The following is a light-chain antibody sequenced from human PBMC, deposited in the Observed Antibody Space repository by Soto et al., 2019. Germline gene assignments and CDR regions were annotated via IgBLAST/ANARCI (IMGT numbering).Light chain of an antibody. Sequence: EIVLTQSPGTLSLSPGETATLSCRASQSVNNQVAWYQQKPGQAPRLLIYDASNRATGIPARISGSVSGTDFTLTITSLETEDFAVYYCQHRRNWPLTFGGGTKVEIK. J-gene: IGKJ4*01. V-gene: IGKV3-11*01. CDR3: QHRRNWPLT. CDR1: QSVNNQ. CDR2: DAS.